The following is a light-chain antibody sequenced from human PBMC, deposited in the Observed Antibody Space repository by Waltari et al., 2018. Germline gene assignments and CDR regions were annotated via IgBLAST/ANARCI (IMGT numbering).Light chain of an antibody. J-gene: IGLJ3*02. V-gene: IGLV1-47*01. CDR2: RNN. CDR1: ISNLGTNY. CDR3: ASWDDSLSVGV. Sequence: QSVLTQPPSASGTPGQRVTISCSGSISNLGTNYVYWYQQFPGTAPKLLIQRNNQRPSGVPDRFSGSKPGTSASLAISGLRSEDEADYYCASWDDSLSVGVFGGGTKLTVL.